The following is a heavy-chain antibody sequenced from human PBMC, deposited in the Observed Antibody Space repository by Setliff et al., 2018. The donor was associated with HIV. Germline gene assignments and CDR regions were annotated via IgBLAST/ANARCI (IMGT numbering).Heavy chain of an antibody. D-gene: IGHD3-10*01. V-gene: IGHV4-59*08. Sequence: ETLSLTCTVSGGSISTYYWSWIRQPPGKGLEWIGSIYFTGSSDDNPSLKSRVTISVDTSKNQFSLKLSSVTAADTAVYYCARTFGDLKHYNYYYTIDVWG. CDR3: ARTFGDLKHYNYYYTIDV. CDR1: GGSISTYY. J-gene: IGHJ6*01. CDR2: IYFTGSS.